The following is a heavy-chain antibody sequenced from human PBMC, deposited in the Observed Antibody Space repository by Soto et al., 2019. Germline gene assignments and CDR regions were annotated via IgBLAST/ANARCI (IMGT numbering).Heavy chain of an antibody. D-gene: IGHD3-22*01. CDR2: IYYSGST. Sequence: QLQLQESGPGLVKPSETLSLTCTVSGGSISSSSYYWGWIRQPPGKGLEWIGSIYYSGSTYYNPSLXGXGXLXXDTSQNQFPLKLSSVTAADTAVYYCARLGITMIVVGTPSAYWGQGTLVTVSS. CDR1: GGSISSSSYY. V-gene: IGHV4-39*01. CDR3: ARLGITMIVVGTPSAY. J-gene: IGHJ4*02.